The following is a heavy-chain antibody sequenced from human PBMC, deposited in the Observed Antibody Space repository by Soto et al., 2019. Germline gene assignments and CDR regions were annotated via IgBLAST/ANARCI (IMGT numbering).Heavy chain of an antibody. CDR3: ARSVGYCSGGSCYEYYYYMDV. Sequence: ASVKVSCKASGYTFTSYDINWVRQATGQGLEWMGWMNPNSGNTGYAQKFQGRVTMTRNTSISTAYMELSSLRSEDTAVYYCARSVGYCSGGSCYEYYYYMDVWGKGTTVTVSS. CDR2: MNPNSGNT. CDR1: GYTFTSYD. V-gene: IGHV1-8*01. J-gene: IGHJ6*03. D-gene: IGHD2-15*01.